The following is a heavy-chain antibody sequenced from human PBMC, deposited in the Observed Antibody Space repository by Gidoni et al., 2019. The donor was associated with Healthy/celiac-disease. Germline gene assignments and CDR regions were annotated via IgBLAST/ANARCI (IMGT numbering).Heavy chain of an antibody. CDR3: AKDIPVGCSSTSCPLDI. J-gene: IGHJ3*02. CDR2: ISWNSGSI. CDR1: GFPFDDYA. V-gene: IGHV3-9*01. D-gene: IGHD2-2*01. Sequence: EVPLVESGGGLVQPGSSLRLPCAASGFPFDDYAMHWVRQAPGKGLELVSGISWNSGSIGYADSVKGRFTISGDNAKNSLYLQMNSLRAEDTALYYCAKDIPVGCSSTSCPLDIWGQGTMVTVSS.